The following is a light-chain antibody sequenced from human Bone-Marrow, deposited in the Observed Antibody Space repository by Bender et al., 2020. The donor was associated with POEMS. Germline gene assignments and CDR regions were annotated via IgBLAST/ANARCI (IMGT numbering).Light chain of an antibody. CDR1: SGHSSYA. J-gene: IGLJ1*01. CDR3: NSYAGSDIVYV. V-gene: IGLV4-69*01. Sequence: QLVLTQLPSASASLGASVKLTCTLSSGHSSYAIAWHQQQPEKGPRYLMNLNSDGSHSKGDGIPDRFSGSSSGAERYLTISSLQSEDEADYYCNSYAGSDIVYVFGTGTKVTVL. CDR2: LNSDGSH.